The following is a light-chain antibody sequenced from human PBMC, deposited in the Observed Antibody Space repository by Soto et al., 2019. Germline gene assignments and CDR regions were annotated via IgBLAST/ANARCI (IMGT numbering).Light chain of an antibody. Sequence: QSALTQPPSASGSPGQLVTISCTGTGSDVGGYNYVSWYQQHPGKAPKLMIYEVNKRPSGVPDRFSGSKSGNSASLTVSGLQAEDEADYYCSSYAGSDNFVFGTGTKLTVL. J-gene: IGLJ1*01. CDR1: GSDVGGYNY. CDR3: SSYAGSDNFV. V-gene: IGLV2-8*01. CDR2: EVN.